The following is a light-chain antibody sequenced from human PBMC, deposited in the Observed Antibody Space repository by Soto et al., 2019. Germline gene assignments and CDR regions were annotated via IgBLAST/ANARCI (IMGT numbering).Light chain of an antibody. Sequence: DIQMTQSPSTLSASVGDRVTITCRASQSISSWLAWYQQKPGKAPKLLIYDASSLESGVPSRFSGSGSGTEFTLTISSLQPDDFATYYFQQYNSYRTFGQGTKVELK. CDR1: QSISSW. V-gene: IGKV1-5*01. CDR3: QQYNSYRT. J-gene: IGKJ1*01. CDR2: DAS.